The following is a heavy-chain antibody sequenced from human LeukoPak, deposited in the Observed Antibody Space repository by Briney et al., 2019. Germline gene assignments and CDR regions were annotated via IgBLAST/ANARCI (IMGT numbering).Heavy chain of an antibody. Sequence: SETLSLTCAAYGGSFSGFYWSWIRQSPGKGLEWIGEINQSGVTNYSPSLKSRVTISADTSKNEFSLKVNSVTAADTAVYYCARGGTFGEPFSRSWGQGTLVTVSS. D-gene: IGHD3-10*01. CDR2: INQSGVT. V-gene: IGHV4-34*01. J-gene: IGHJ4*02. CDR3: ARGGTFGEPFSRS. CDR1: GGSFSGFY.